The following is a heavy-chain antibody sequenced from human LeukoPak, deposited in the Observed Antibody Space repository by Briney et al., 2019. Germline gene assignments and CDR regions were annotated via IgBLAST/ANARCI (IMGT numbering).Heavy chain of an antibody. J-gene: IGHJ4*02. CDR1: GYTFTSYD. D-gene: IGHD3-3*01. V-gene: IGHV1-2*02. CDR2: INPNSGGT. CDR3: ARDYEPIFGVVISSAAPY. Sequence: ASVKVSCKASGYTFTSYDINWVRQAPGQGLEWMGWINPNSGGTNYAQKFQGRVTMTRDTSISTAYMELSRLRSDDTAVYYCARDYEPIFGVVISSAAPYWGQGTLVTVSS.